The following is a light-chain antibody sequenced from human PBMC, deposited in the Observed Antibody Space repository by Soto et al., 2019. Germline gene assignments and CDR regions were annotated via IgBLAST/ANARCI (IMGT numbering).Light chain of an antibody. CDR1: QSVSSY. CDR2: DAS. Sequence: IVLTQSPATPSLSPGARATLSCRASQSVSSYLAWYQQKPGQAPSLPIYDASNRATGIPARFSGSWSGTAGTLTISSLEPEDFAVYYCQQRSNWPPSFGQGTRLEI. J-gene: IGKJ5*01. V-gene: IGKV3-11*01. CDR3: QQRSNWPPS.